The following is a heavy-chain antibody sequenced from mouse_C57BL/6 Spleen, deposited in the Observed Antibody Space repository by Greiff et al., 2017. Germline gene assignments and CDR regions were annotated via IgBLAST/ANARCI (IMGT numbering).Heavy chain of an antibody. J-gene: IGHJ4*01. V-gene: IGHV1-81*01. CDR2: IYPRSGNT. D-gene: IGHD1-1*01. Sequence: QVQLKQSGAELARPGASVKLSCKASGYTFTSYGISWVKQRTGQGLEWIGEIYPRSGNTYYNEKFKGKATLTADKSSSTAYMELRSLTSEDSAVYFCARAITTVVALYYYAMDYWGQGTSVTVSS. CDR1: GYTFTSYG. CDR3: ARAITTVVALYYYAMDY.